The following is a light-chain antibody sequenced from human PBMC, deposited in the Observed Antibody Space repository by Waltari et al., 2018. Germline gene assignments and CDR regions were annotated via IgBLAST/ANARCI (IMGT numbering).Light chain of an antibody. J-gene: IGKJ1*01. Sequence: DIQMTQSPSTLSASAGATVIITCRASQSIYKWLAWYQQKPGKVPKLLLWKASNLQSGVPSRFSGSGSGTDFSLTISSVQPDAFATYYCQQYTTYPETFGQGTKVEIK. V-gene: IGKV1-5*03. CDR1: QSIYKW. CDR3: QQYTTYPET. CDR2: KAS.